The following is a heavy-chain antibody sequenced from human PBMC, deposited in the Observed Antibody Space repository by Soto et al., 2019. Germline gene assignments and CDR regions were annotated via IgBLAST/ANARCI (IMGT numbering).Heavy chain of an antibody. D-gene: IGHD3-22*01. CDR3: GRDTYYDGSGYHSGGVDF. CDR1: GFTFGGFY. CDR2: ISGSGGII. J-gene: IGHJ4*02. V-gene: IGHV3-11*01. Sequence: PGGSLRLSCAASGFTFGGFYVGWIRRAPGRGLEWVSFISGSGGIIYLADSVKGRFAISRDNTKNSLYLQMNSLRAEDTAVYYCGRDTYYDGSGYHSGGVDFWGQGTLVTVSS.